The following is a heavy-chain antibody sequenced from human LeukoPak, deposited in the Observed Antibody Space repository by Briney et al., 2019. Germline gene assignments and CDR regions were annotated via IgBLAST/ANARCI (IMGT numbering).Heavy chain of an antibody. Sequence: GGSLRLSCAASGFTLSSYSMNWVRQAPGKGLEWVSSISSSSSYIYYADSVKGRFTISRDNAKNSLYLQMNSLRAEDTAVYYCARVSPRYDSSGYYSGSFDYWGQGTLVTVSS. CDR3: ARVSPRYDSSGYYSGSFDY. CDR2: ISSSSSYI. CDR1: GFTLSSYS. D-gene: IGHD3-22*01. V-gene: IGHV3-21*01. J-gene: IGHJ4*02.